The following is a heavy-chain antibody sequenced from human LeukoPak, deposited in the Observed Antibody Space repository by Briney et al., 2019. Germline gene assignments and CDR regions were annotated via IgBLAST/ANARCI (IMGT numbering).Heavy chain of an antibody. CDR1: GGSISSYY. Sequence: PSETLSLTCTVSGGSISSYYWSWIRQPPGKGLEWIGYIYYSGSTNYNPSLKSRVTISVDTSKNQFSLKLSSVTAADTAVYYCARGPSIVVVPATKYRNWFDPWGQGTLVTVSS. V-gene: IGHV4-59*12. CDR2: IYYSGST. D-gene: IGHD2-2*01. CDR3: ARGPSIVVVPATKYRNWFDP. J-gene: IGHJ5*02.